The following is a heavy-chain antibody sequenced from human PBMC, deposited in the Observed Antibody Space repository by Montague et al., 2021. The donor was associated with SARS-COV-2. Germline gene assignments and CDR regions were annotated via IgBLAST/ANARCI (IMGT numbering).Heavy chain of an antibody. Sequence: SETLSLTCSISAGSISGRYLAWIRQPPGKGLEWIAYIYYSGGANYNPSLRSRVTMSVDTSNNQFSLKLSSVTAADTAVYYCARAVSVRRAVSWFDPWGQGALVTVSS. D-gene: IGHD3-10*01. CDR3: ARAVSVRRAVSWFDP. CDR2: IYYSGGA. V-gene: IGHV4-59*11. CDR1: AGSISGRY. J-gene: IGHJ5*02.